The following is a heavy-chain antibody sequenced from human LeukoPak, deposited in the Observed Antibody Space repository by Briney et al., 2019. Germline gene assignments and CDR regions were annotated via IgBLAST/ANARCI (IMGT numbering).Heavy chain of an antibody. CDR1: RFTFSSYS. Sequence: GGSLRLSCAGSRFTFSSYSMNWVRQAPGKGLEWVSSISSSSSYIYYADSVKGRFTISRDNAKNSLYLQMNSLRAEDTAVYYCARDPGWYFDLWGRGTLVTVSS. J-gene: IGHJ2*01. CDR3: ARDPGWYFDL. V-gene: IGHV3-21*01. CDR2: ISSSSSYI.